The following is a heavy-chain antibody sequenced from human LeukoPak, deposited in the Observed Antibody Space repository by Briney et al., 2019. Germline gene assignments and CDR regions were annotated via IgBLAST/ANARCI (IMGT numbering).Heavy chain of an antibody. Sequence: GGSLRLSCAASGFTFSSYAMSWVRQAPGKGLEWVSGIIGSGGSTYYADSVKGRFTISRDNSKNTLYLQMNSLRAEDTAVYYCARASSSGSYLDYWGQGTLVTVSS. D-gene: IGHD1-26*01. CDR1: GFTFSSYA. CDR3: ARASSSGSYLDY. J-gene: IGHJ4*02. CDR2: IIGSGGST. V-gene: IGHV3-23*01.